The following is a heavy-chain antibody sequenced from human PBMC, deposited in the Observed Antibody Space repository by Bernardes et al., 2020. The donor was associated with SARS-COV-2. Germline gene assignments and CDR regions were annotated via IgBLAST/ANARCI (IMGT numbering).Heavy chain of an antibody. Sequence: GGSLRLSCAASGFTVSNDFINWVRQAPGKGLEWVSGIYSGTDIKYADSVKGRFTISRDNSKNTVYLQMNSLRPEDTAVYYCARDITIMGMDIWGHGTTVKVSS. CDR2: IYSGTDI. D-gene: IGHD3-3*01. V-gene: IGHV3-66*02. CDR1: GFTVSNDF. J-gene: IGHJ6*02. CDR3: ARDITIMGMDI.